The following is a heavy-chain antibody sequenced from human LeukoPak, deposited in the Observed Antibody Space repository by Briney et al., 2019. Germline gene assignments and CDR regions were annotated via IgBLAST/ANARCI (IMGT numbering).Heavy chain of an antibody. V-gene: IGHV3-7*01. CDR2: IKQDGSET. CDR1: RFTLSNYW. CDR3: ARQRGSGCLDY. Sequence: GGSLRLSCAASRFTLSNYWMSWVRQAPGKGLEWVANIKQDGSETYYVDSVKGRFTISRDNAKNSLSLQMNSLRAEDTAVYYCARQRGSGCLDYWGQRTMVTVSS. D-gene: IGHD6-19*01. J-gene: IGHJ4*02.